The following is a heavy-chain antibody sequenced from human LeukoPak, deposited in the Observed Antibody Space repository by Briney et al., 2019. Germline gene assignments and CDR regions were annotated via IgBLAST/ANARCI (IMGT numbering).Heavy chain of an antibody. J-gene: IGHJ4*02. D-gene: IGHD6-13*01. CDR1: GFTFSSYG. V-gene: IGHV3-30*02. CDR3: AKAPDSSSWYPTGYFDY. Sequence: PGGSLRLSCAASGFTFSSYGMHWVRQAPGKGLEWVAFIRYDGSNKYYADSVKGRFTISRDNSKNTLYLQMNSLRAEDTAVYYCAKAPDSSSWYPTGYFDYWGQGTLVTVSS. CDR2: IRYDGSNK.